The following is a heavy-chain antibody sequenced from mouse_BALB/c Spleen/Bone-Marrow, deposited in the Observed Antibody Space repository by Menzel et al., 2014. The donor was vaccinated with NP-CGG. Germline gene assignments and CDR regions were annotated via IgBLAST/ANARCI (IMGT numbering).Heavy chain of an antibody. V-gene: IGHV1-7*01. Sequence: QVQLQQSGAELAKPGASVKMSCKASGYTFTSYWMHWVKQRPGQGLEWIGYINPSTGYTEYNQKFKDKATLTADKSSSTAYMQLGSLTSEDSAVYYCARYPYYDYDGFAYWGQGTLVTVSA. CDR1: GYTFTSYW. CDR3: ARYPYYDYDGFAY. J-gene: IGHJ3*01. CDR2: INPSTGYT. D-gene: IGHD2-4*01.